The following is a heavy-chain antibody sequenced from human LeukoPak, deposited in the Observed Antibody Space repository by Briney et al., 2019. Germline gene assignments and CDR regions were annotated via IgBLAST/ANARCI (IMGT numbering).Heavy chain of an antibody. D-gene: IGHD2-2*01. CDR1: GFTFDDYA. CDR2: ITWNSGNI. Sequence: GRSLRLSCAASGFTFDDYAMHWVRQAPGKGLEGVSGITWNSGNIAQADSVKGRFTISRDNAKNSLHLQMDSLRPEDTALYYCARDGGSRSGFDYWGQGTLVTVSS. CDR3: ARDGGSRSGFDY. V-gene: IGHV3-9*01. J-gene: IGHJ4*02.